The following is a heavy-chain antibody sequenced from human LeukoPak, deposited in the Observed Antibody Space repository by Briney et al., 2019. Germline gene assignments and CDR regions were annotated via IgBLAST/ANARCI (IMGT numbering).Heavy chain of an antibody. J-gene: IGHJ4*01. CDR2: IFSDGTNT. V-gene: IGHV3-74*01. D-gene: IGHD2-21*02. Sequence: GGSLRLSCVASEFDFFSYGMQWVRQAPGKGLVWVSRIFSDGTNTSYADSVKGRFTISRDNAKNTLYLQMNSLRAEDTAVYYCARELPREVTLDYWGQGTLVTVSP. CDR3: ARELPREVTLDY. CDR1: EFDFFSYG.